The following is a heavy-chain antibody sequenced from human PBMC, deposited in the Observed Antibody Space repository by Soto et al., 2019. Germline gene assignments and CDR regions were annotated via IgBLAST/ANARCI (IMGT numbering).Heavy chain of an antibody. CDR2: ISAYNGNT. Sequence: ASVKVSCTASGYTFTSYGISWVRQAPGQGLEWMGWISAYNGNTNYAQKLQGRVTMTTDTSTSTAYMELRSLRSDDTAVYYCARVYYDILTGYYPIDYWGQGTLVTVSS. J-gene: IGHJ4*02. V-gene: IGHV1-18*01. CDR3: ARVYYDILTGYYPIDY. CDR1: GYTFTSYG. D-gene: IGHD3-9*01.